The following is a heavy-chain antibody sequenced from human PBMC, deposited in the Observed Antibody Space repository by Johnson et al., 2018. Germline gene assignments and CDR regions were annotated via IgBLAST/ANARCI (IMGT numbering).Heavy chain of an antibody. D-gene: IGHD6-19*01. CDR2: ISGDGSTT. CDR1: GSYW. V-gene: IGHV3-74*01. CDR3: ARGGSCGWFTGVCDV. Sequence: EVQLLESGGGLVQPGGSLRLSCAGSGSYWMFWARQVPGKGLVWVSQISGDGSTTGYADSVPGRFSVSRDNAKNTMYLQMNSLKFEDTALYYCARGGSCGWFTGVCDVWGQGTMVTVSS. J-gene: IGHJ3*01.